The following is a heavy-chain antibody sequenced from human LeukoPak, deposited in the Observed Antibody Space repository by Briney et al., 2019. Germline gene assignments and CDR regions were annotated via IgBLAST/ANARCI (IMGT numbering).Heavy chain of an antibody. Sequence: PSETLSLTCTVSGGSISSSSYYWGWIRQPPGKGLEWIGSIYYSGSTYYNPSLKSRVTISVDTSKNQFSLKLSSVTAADTAVYYCESARRQYSSAFDYWGQGTLVTVSS. CDR1: GGSISSSSYY. J-gene: IGHJ4*02. D-gene: IGHD6-19*01. CDR2: IYYSGST. CDR3: ESARRQYSSAFDY. V-gene: IGHV4-39*01.